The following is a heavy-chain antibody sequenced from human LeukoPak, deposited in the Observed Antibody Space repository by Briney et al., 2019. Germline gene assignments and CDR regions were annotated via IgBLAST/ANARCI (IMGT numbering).Heavy chain of an antibody. Sequence: GGSLRLSCAASGFTFSNYEMNWVRQAPGKGLEWVSYISSGGSTIYYADSVKGRFTISRDNAKNSLYLQMNSLRAEDTAVYYCARSLSAVTSRRNWFDPWGQGTLVAVSS. CDR1: GFTFSNYE. V-gene: IGHV3-48*03. CDR2: ISSGGSTI. CDR3: ARSLSAVTSRRNWFDP. J-gene: IGHJ5*02. D-gene: IGHD4-17*01.